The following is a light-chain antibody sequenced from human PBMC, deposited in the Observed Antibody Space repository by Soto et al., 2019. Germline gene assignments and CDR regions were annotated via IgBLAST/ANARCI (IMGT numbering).Light chain of an antibody. Sequence: EIVMTQSPSTLSVSPGERATLSCRASQSVSSYLAWYQQKPGQAPRLLIYDASNRATGIPARFSGSGSGTDFTLTISSLEPEDFAVYYCQQCGSSPWTFGQGTKVDIK. CDR3: QQCGSSPWT. V-gene: IGKV3-11*01. J-gene: IGKJ1*01. CDR2: DAS. CDR1: QSVSSY.